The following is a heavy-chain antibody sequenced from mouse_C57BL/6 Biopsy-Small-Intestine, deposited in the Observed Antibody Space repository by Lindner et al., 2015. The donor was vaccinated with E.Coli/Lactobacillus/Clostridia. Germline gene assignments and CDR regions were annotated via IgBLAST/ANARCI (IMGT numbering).Heavy chain of an antibody. CDR1: GYTFTDYT. Sequence: VQLQESGPELVKPGASVKLSCKASGYTFTDYTLHWVRQSPGQGLEWIGWIYPGSNNTRYSAKFKSKASMTADKSSSTAYMQLSSLTSEDSSVYFCARDDYDGAWFAYWGQGTLVTVSA. CDR2: IYPGSNNT. V-gene: IGHV1-84*01. D-gene: IGHD2-4*01. CDR3: ARDDYDGAWFAY. J-gene: IGHJ3*01.